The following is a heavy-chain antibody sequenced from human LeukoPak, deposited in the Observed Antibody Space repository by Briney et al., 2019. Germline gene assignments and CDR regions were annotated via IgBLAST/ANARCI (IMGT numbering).Heavy chain of an antibody. D-gene: IGHD3-3*01. CDR1: GGSISSSSYY. CDR3: AGHGYDFWSGEGDY. CDR2: IYYSGST. V-gene: IGHV4-39*01. Sequence: SETLSLTCTVSGGSISSSSYYWGWIRQPPGKGLEWIGSIYYSGSTYYNPSLKSRVTISVDTSKNQFSLKLSSVTAADTAVYYCAGHGYDFWSGEGDYWGQGTLVTVSS. J-gene: IGHJ4*02.